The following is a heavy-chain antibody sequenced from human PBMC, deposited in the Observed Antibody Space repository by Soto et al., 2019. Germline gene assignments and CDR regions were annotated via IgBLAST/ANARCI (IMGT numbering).Heavy chain of an antibody. CDR3: ARDEVVGANPLDY. D-gene: IGHD2-15*01. CDR2: ISGDGTST. V-gene: IGHV3-74*01. J-gene: IGHJ4*02. Sequence: EVQLVESGGVLVQPGGSLRLSCAASGFTFSSYWMHWVRQSPGKGLVWVSRISGDGTSTSYADSVKGRFTISRDNAKNTLYLKMNSLRADDTAVYYCARDEVVGANPLDYWGQGTLVTVSS. CDR1: GFTFSSYW.